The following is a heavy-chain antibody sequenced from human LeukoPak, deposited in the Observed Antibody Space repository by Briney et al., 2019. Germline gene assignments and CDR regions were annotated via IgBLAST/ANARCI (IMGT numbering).Heavy chain of an antibody. CDR2: IHSCRRH. J-gene: IGHJ2*01. D-gene: IGHD7-27*01. CDR1: AASISSHY. V-gene: IGHV4-59*11. Sequence: SETRSLTCQVVAASISSHYASWVRQTPGNVLEYNGYIHSCRRHTYTPSLKRRVTISVDTSKNFFSLKLRSVTAADTAAYFCARGASPANWGSWYLDLWGRGTLVTVSS. CDR3: ARGASPANWGSWYLDL.